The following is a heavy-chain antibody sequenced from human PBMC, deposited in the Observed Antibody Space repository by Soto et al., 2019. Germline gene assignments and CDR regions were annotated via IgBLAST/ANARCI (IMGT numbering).Heavy chain of an antibody. CDR1: GFTFSAFG. D-gene: IGHD2-15*01. CDR3: ARERHAGSCPDY. Sequence: PGGSLRLSCVASGFTFSAFGVNWVRQAPGKGLEWVSFIGRGPTTIYYADSVKGRFTISRGNAQNSLYLQMNSLRAEDTAVHYCARERHAGSCPDYRGQGTLVTV. J-gene: IGHJ4*02. V-gene: IGHV3-48*01. CDR2: IGRGPTTI.